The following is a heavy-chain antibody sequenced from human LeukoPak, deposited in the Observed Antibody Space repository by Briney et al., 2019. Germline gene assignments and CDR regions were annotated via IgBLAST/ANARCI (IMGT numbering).Heavy chain of an antibody. V-gene: IGHV3-21*01. Sequence: SGGSLRLSCAASGFTFSSYSMNWVRQAPGEGLEWVSSISSSSSYIYYADSVKGRFTISRDNAKNSLYLQMNSLRAEDTAVYYCARDRVRQTGYGDYPSYYFDYWGQGTLVTVSS. J-gene: IGHJ4*02. CDR1: GFTFSSYS. CDR2: ISSSSSYI. D-gene: IGHD4-17*01. CDR3: ARDRVRQTGYGDYPSYYFDY.